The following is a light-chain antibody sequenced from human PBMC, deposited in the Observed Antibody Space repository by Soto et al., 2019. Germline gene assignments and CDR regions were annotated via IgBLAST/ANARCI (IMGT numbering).Light chain of an antibody. CDR1: QSLVSSHGDTY. CDR2: DVS. J-gene: IGKJ3*01. Sequence: DVVLTQSPLSLPVTLGQPASISCRSSQSLVSSHGDTYLNWFQQRPGQSPRRLIYDVSKRDSGVPDRFSGSESGTDFTLKISRVEAEDVGVYYCMQGTHWPPFTFGPGTRVDF. CDR3: MQGTHWPPFT. V-gene: IGKV2-30*01.